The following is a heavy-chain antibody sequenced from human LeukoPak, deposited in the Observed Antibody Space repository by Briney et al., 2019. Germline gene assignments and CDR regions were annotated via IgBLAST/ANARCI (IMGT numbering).Heavy chain of an antibody. CDR2: IRYDGSNK. Sequence: PGGSLRLSCAASGFTFSSYGMHWVRQAPGKGLEWVAFIRYDGSNKYYADSVKGRFTISRDNSKNTLYLQMNSLRAEDTAVYYCAKVGGGVGGSSIAAAGFDYWGQGTLVTVSS. D-gene: IGHD6-13*01. CDR1: GFTFSSYG. V-gene: IGHV3-30*02. CDR3: AKVGGGVGGSSIAAAGFDY. J-gene: IGHJ4*02.